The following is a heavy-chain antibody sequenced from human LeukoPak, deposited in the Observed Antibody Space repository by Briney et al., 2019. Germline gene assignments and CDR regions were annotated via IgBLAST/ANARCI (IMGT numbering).Heavy chain of an antibody. D-gene: IGHD2-2*02. CDR2: MNPNSGNT. V-gene: IGHV1-8*03. J-gene: IGHJ4*02. CDR1: GYTFTSYD. CDR3: ARIPNLYCSSTSCYTFDY. Sequence: ASVKVSCKASGYTFTSYDINWVRQATGQGLEWMGWMNPNSGNTGYAQKFQGRVTITADESTSTAYMELSSLRSEDTAVYYCARIPNLYCSSTSCYTFDYWGQGTLVTVSS.